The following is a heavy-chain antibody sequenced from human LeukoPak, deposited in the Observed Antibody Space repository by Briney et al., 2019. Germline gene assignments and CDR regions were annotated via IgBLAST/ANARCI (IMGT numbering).Heavy chain of an antibody. D-gene: IGHD4-11*01. Sequence: GGSLRLSCAASGFTFSSYGMHWVRQAPGKGLEWVAFIRYDGSNKYYADSVKGRFTISRDNARNSLYLQMNSLRAEDTAVYYCAREDYRTYYYYMDVWGEGTTVTVSS. CDR1: GFTFSSYG. J-gene: IGHJ6*03. V-gene: IGHV3-30*02. CDR2: IRYDGSNK. CDR3: AREDYRTYYYYMDV.